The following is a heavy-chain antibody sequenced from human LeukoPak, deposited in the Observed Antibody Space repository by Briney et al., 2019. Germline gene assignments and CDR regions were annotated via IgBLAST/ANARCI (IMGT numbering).Heavy chain of an antibody. D-gene: IGHD2/OR15-2a*01. J-gene: IGHJ4*02. CDR1: GFTFSRYW. Sequence: GGSLRLSCAASGFTFSRYWMSWVRQAPGKGLEWVANIKQDGSEKYYVDSVKGRFTISRDNAKNSLYLQMNSLRAEDTAVYYCNLHGNHDYWGQGTLVTVSS. CDR3: NLHGNHDY. V-gene: IGHV3-7*05. CDR2: IKQDGSEK.